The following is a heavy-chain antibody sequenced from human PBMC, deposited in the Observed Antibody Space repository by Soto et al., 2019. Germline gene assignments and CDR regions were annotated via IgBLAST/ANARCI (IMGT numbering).Heavy chain of an antibody. CDR3: AGGGVRGVITRTRDYYGMDV. CDR1: GYSFTSYW. Sequence: GEALKISCKRSGYSFTSYWIGSVRQMPRKGLEWMGIIYPGDSDTRYSPSFQGQVTISADKSISTAYLQWSSLKASDTAMYYCAGGGVRGVITRTRDYYGMDVWGQGTTVTVSS. CDR2: IYPGDSDT. D-gene: IGHD3-10*01. J-gene: IGHJ6*02. V-gene: IGHV5-51*01.